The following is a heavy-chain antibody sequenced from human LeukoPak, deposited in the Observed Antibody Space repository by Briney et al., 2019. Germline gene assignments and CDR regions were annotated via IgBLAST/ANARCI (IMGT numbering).Heavy chain of an antibody. CDR2: ISGSGGST. CDR3: AKAYYYGSGSYYNPLDY. CDR1: GFTFSSYA. J-gene: IGHJ4*02. Sequence: GSLRLSCAASGFTFSSYAMSWVRQAPGKGLEWVSAISGSGGSTYYADSVKGRFTISRDNSKNTLYLQMNSLRAEDTAVYYCAKAYYYGSGSYYNPLDYWGQGTLVTVSS. V-gene: IGHV3-23*01. D-gene: IGHD3-10*01.